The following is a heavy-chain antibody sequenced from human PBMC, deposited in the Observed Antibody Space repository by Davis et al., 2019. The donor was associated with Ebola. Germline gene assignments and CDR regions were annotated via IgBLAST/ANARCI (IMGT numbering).Heavy chain of an antibody. D-gene: IGHD5-12*01. CDR2: TYYKSKWYN. V-gene: IGHV6-1*01. CDR1: GDSVPSAG. CDR3: ARGWLRSGLDV. Sequence: HSQTLSLTCAISGDSVPSAGWNWIRQSPSRGLAWLGRTYYKSKWYNDYAVSVKSRITINPDTAKNQFSLHLNSVTPEDTAVYYCARGWLRSGLDVWGKGAAVTVSS. J-gene: IGHJ6*04.